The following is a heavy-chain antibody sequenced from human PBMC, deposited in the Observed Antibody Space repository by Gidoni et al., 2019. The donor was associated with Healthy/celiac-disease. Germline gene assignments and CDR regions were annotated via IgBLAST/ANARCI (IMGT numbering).Heavy chain of an antibody. V-gene: IGHV3-73*01. Sequence: EVQLVASGGGLVQPGGSLKLSCAASGFTFSGSAMHWVRQASGKGLEWVGRIRRKANSYATAYAASVKGRFTISRDDSKNTAYLQMNSLKTEDTAVYYCTRPTAHLGATVWGQGTLVTVSS. CDR2: IRRKANSYAT. CDR1: GFTFSGSA. CDR3: TRPTAHLGATV. D-gene: IGHD1-26*01. J-gene: IGHJ4*02.